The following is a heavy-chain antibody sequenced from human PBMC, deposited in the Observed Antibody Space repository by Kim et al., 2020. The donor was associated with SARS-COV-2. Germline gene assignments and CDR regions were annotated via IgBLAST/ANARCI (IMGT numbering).Heavy chain of an antibody. D-gene: IGHD5-12*01. CDR1: GYTFTSYG. J-gene: IGHJ4*02. V-gene: IGHV1-18*04. Sequence: ASVKVSCKASGYTFTSYGISWVRQAPGQGLEWMGWISAYNGNTNYAQKLQGRVTMTTDTSTSTAYMELRSLRSDDTAVYYCARGDVDIVATIAPFDYWGQGTLVTVSS. CDR3: ARGDVDIVATIAPFDY. CDR2: ISAYNGNT.